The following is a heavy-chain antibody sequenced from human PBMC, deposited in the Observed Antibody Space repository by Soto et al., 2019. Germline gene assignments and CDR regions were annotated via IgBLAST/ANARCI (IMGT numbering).Heavy chain of an antibody. Sequence: QVHLVQSGAEVKKPGASVKVSCKASGYTFVTYGVSWVRQAPGQGPEWMGWINTGNGKTKCAQKLQGRVTMTTVTPTSTVYMELRSLRSDDTAVYYCAREYCDSTHCYGGDYWGQGTLVTVSS. CDR3: AREYCDSTHCYGGDY. J-gene: IGHJ4*02. CDR2: INTGNGKT. CDR1: GYTFVTYG. D-gene: IGHD2-2*01. V-gene: IGHV1-18*01.